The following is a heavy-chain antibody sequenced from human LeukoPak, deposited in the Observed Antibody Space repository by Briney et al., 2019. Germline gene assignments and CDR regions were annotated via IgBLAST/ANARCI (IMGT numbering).Heavy chain of an antibody. CDR3: ARDLYVDYGVFDY. Sequence: SETLTLTCTVSGGSISNYYCSWSRQPAGKGLEWIGRVHTSGSTNYNPSLKSRVTMSVDTSKNQFSLRLSTVTAADTAVCYCARDLYVDYGVFDYWGQGTLVTVSS. V-gene: IGHV4-4*07. D-gene: IGHD4-17*01. J-gene: IGHJ4*02. CDR2: VHTSGST. CDR1: GGSISNYY.